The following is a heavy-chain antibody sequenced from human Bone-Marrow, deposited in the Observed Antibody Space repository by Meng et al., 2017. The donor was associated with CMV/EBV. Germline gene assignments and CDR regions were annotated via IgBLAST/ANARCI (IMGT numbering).Heavy chain of an antibody. CDR3: ARDPGVVPAL. CDR1: GFTFSSYA. V-gene: IGHV3-23*01. CDR2: ISGSGGST. J-gene: IGHJ4*02. D-gene: IGHD2-2*01. Sequence: GESLKISCAASGFTFSSYAMSWVRQAPGKGLEWVSAISGSGGSTYYADSVKGRFTISRDNSKNTLYLQMNRLRAEDTAVYYCARDPGVVPALWGQGTLVTVSS.